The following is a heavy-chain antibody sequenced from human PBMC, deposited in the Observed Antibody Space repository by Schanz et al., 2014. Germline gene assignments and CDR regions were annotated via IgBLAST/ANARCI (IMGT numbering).Heavy chain of an antibody. J-gene: IGHJ6*02. CDR2: IYHSGNT. CDR3: AREEMFRDIAKAPAAADV. D-gene: IGHD2-2*01. Sequence: QVQLQESGPRLVKPSQTLSLTCTVSGGSIDVSVYYWSWIRQQPGKALEWIGYIYHSGNTYFKPSLQSRLAMSVDTAKNQFSLSLSSATAADTAVYYCAREEMFRDIAKAPAAADVWGQGTTVIVSS. V-gene: IGHV4-31*03. CDR1: GGSIDVSVYY.